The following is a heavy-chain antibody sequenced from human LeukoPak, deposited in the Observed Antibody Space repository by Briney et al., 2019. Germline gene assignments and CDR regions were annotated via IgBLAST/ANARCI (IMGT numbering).Heavy chain of an antibody. J-gene: IGHJ5*02. V-gene: IGHV5-51*01. Sequence: GESLKISCKGSGYSFTSYWIGWVRQLPGKGQEWMGIIYPGDSNTRYSPSFQGQVTISADKSISTAYLQWSSLKASDTAMYYCARRVLTTVTPGGFDPWGQGTLVTVSS. D-gene: IGHD4-17*01. CDR3: ARRVLTTVTPGGFDP. CDR1: GYSFTSYW. CDR2: IYPGDSNT.